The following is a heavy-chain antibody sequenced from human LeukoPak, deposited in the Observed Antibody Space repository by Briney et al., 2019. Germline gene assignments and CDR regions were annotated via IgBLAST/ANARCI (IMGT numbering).Heavy chain of an antibody. CDR3: ARDIGSGPVDV. CDR2: IYYTGRT. Sequence: SETLSLTCTVSGASISNYYWCWIRQPPGKGLEWIGYIYYTGRTNFNPSLKSRVTMSVDTSKNQLSLKLSSVTAADTAVYYCARDIGSGPVDVWGQGTTVTVSS. D-gene: IGHD3-10*01. J-gene: IGHJ6*02. V-gene: IGHV4-59*01. CDR1: GASISNYY.